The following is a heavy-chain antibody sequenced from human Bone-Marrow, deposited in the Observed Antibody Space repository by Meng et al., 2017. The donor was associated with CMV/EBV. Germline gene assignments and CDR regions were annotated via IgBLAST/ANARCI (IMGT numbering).Heavy chain of an antibody. CDR1: GFTFSSYA. Sequence: GESLKISCAASGFTFSSYAMHWVRQAPGKGLEWVAVISYDGSNKYYADSVKGRFTISRDNSKNTLYLQMNSLRAEDTAVYYCAKGVGAAFDYWGQGTLVTVSS. D-gene: IGHD1-26*01. J-gene: IGHJ4*02. CDR3: AKGVGAAFDY. V-gene: IGHV3-30*04. CDR2: ISYDGSNK.